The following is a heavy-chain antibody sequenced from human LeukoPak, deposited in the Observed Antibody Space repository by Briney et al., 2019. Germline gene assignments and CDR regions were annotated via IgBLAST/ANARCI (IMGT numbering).Heavy chain of an antibody. Sequence: PGGSLRLSCAASGFTFSSYAMSWVRQAPGKGLEWVSAISGSGGSTYYADSVKGRLTISRDNSKNTLYLQMNSLRAEDTAVYYCAKGKTLDKWYYYASGTYSLDYWGQGTLVTVSS. J-gene: IGHJ4*02. D-gene: IGHD3-10*01. V-gene: IGHV3-23*01. CDR1: GFTFSSYA. CDR2: ISGSGGST. CDR3: AKGKTLDKWYYYASGTYSLDY.